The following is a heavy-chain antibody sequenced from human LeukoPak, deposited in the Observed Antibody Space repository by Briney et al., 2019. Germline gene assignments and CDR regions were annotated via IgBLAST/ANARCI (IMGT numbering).Heavy chain of an antibody. CDR3: ARESVYDPRLSGAFDI. V-gene: IGHV4-59*01. Sequence: SETLSLTCTVSGGSISSYYWSWIRQPPGKGLEWIGYIYYSGSTNYNPSLKSRVTISVDTSKNQFSLKLSSVTAAGTAVYYCARESVYDPRLSGAFDIWGQGTMVTVSS. CDR2: IYYSGST. D-gene: IGHD2-8*01. J-gene: IGHJ3*02. CDR1: GGSISSYY.